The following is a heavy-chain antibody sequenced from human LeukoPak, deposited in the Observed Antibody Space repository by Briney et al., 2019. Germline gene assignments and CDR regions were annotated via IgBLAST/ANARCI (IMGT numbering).Heavy chain of an antibody. CDR2: ISSSSSYI. V-gene: IGHV3-21*04. Sequence: PGGSLRLSCAASGFTFSSYSMNWVRQAPGKGLEWVSSISSSSSYIYYADSVKGRFTISRDNAKNSLYLQMNSLRAEDTAVYYCARVRGATYYYYMDVWGKGTTVTISS. CDR3: ARVRGATYYYYMDV. CDR1: GFTFSSYS. J-gene: IGHJ6*03. D-gene: IGHD3-10*01.